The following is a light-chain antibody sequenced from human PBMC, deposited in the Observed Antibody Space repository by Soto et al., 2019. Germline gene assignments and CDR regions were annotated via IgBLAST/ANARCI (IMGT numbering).Light chain of an antibody. J-gene: IGLJ2*01. V-gene: IGLV2-14*01. CDR2: EVS. CDR3: SSYTSSSTLVV. CDR1: SRDVGGYNY. Sequence: QSVLTQPASVSGSPGQSITISCTGTSRDVGGYNYVSWYQQHPGKAPKLMIYEVSNRPSGVSNRFSGSKSGNTASLTISVLQAEDEADYYCSSYTSSSTLVVFGGGTKLTVL.